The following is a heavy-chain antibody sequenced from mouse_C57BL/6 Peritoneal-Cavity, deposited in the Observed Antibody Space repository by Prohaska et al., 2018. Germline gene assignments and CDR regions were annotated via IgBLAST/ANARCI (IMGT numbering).Heavy chain of an antibody. CDR3: ARVHGSAWFAY. D-gene: IGHD2-2*01. CDR1: GLTFSDYG. J-gene: IGHJ3*01. Sequence: EVQLVESGGGLVKPGGSLKLSCAASGLTFSDYGMHWVRQAPEKGLEWVAYSSSGSSTIYYADTVKGRFTISRDNAKNTLFLQMTSLRSEDTAMYYCARVHGSAWFAYWGQGTLVTVSA. V-gene: IGHV5-17*01. CDR2: SSSGSSTI.